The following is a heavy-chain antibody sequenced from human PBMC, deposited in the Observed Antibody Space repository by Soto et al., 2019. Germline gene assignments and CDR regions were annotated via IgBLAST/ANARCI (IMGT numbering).Heavy chain of an antibody. J-gene: IGHJ6*02. CDR3: ARLAAAGTYYYGMDV. V-gene: IGHV4-31*03. CDR1: GGSISSGGYY. Sequence: PSETLSLTCTVSGGSISSGGYYWSWIRQHPGKGLEWIGYIYYSGSTYYNPSLKSRVTISVDTSKNQFSLKLSSVTAADTAVYYCARLAAAGTYYYGMDVWGQGTTVTVSS. D-gene: IGHD6-13*01. CDR2: IYYSGST.